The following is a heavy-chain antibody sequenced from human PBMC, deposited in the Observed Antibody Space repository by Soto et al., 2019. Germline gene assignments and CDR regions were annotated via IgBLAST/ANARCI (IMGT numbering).Heavy chain of an antibody. CDR1: GGSISSDGYS. D-gene: IGHD7-27*01. Sequence: TLSLTCAVSGGSISSDGYSWSWIRQPPGKGLEWIAYIYHSGSTYYTPSLKSRVTISVDRSKNQFSLKLSSVTAADTAVYYCARSRLGSNWYFDLWGRGTLVTVSS. CDR2: IYHSGST. J-gene: IGHJ2*01. CDR3: ARSRLGSNWYFDL. V-gene: IGHV4-30-2*01.